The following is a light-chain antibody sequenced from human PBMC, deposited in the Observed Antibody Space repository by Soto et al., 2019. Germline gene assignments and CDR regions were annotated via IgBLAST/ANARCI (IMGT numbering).Light chain of an antibody. CDR2: EVS. CDR3: CAYVGSYSWV. CDR1: SSDVGGYNY. Sequence: QSALTQPASVSGSPGQSITISCTGTSSDVGGYNYVSWYQQHPGKAPKLMIYEVSNRPSGVSNRFSGSKSGNTASLTISGLQAEDEADYYCCAYVGSYSWVFGGGTKVTVL. J-gene: IGLJ3*02. V-gene: IGLV2-14*01.